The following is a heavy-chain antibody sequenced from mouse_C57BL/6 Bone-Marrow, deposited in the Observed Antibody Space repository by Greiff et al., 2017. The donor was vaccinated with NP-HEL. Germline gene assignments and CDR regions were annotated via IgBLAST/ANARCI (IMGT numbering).Heavy chain of an antibody. CDR2: IDPSDSET. D-gene: IGHD1-1*01. CDR3: ARNHYGSSYLYYFDY. Sequence: VQLQQPGAELVRPGSSVKPSCKASGYTFTSYWMHWVKQRPIQGLEWIGNIDPSDSETHYNQKFKDKATLTVDKSSSTAYMQLSSLTSEDSAVYYCARNHYGSSYLYYFDYWGQGTTLTVSS. CDR1: GYTFTSYW. J-gene: IGHJ2*01. V-gene: IGHV1-52*01.